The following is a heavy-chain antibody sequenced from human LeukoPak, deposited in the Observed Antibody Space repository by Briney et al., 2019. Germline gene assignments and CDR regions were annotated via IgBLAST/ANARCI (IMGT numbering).Heavy chain of an antibody. J-gene: IGHJ1*01. CDR1: VFTFSSHW. Sequence: GGSLRLSCAASVFTFSSHWMTWVRQAPWKGLEWVANIKEDGTRKNYMDSVKGRFTISRDNAKNSLYLQMNSLRAEDTAVYYCARSRWLFNWGQGTLVTVSS. CDR2: IKEDGTRK. V-gene: IGHV3-7*03. D-gene: IGHD3-9*01. CDR3: ARSRWLFN.